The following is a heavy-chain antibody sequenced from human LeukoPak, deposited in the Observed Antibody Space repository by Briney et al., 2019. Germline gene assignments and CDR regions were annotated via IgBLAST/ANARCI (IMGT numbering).Heavy chain of an antibody. CDR2: IHYRGST. Sequence: PSETLSLTCTVSGGSINGYYWNWIRQAPGKGLEWIGYIHYRGSTNYNPSLKSRVTISLDTSENQFSLKLSSVTAADTAVYYCAAEFDNEQCLDWDYWGRGTLVTVSS. CDR1: GGSINGYY. J-gene: IGHJ4*02. CDR3: AAEFDNEQCLDWDY. V-gene: IGHV4-59*01. D-gene: IGHD6-19*01.